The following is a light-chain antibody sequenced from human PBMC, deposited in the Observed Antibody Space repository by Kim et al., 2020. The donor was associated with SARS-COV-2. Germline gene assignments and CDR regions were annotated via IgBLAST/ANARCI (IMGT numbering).Light chain of an antibody. CDR3: QAWDSTTMV. Sequence: SASPGQTASIPCSGHNLGDKSVSWYQQRPGRSPVLVISEDSQRPSGIPERFSVSISGNTATLTISETQALDEADYYCQAWDSTTMVFGGGTQLTVL. CDR1: NLGDKS. V-gene: IGLV3-1*01. CDR2: EDS. J-gene: IGLJ2*01.